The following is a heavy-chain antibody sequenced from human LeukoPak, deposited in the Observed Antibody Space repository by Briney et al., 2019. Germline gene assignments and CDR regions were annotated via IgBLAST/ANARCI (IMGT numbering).Heavy chain of an antibody. V-gene: IGHV3-53*01. CDR1: GLIVSSNY. D-gene: IGHD2-2*02. J-gene: IGHJ4*02. CDR3: AREISDCSSTSCYRDFDY. Sequence: GGSLRLSCAASGLIVSSNYMTWVRQAPGKGLEWVSVIYSGGSIYYADSVKGRFTISRDNAENSLYLQMNSLRAEDTAVYYCAREISDCSSTSCYRDFDYWGQGTLVTVSS. CDR2: IYSGGSI.